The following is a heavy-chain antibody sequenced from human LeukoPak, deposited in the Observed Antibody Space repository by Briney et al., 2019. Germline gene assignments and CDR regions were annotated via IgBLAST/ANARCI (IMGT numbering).Heavy chain of an antibody. D-gene: IGHD2-8*01. CDR3: AKDSSPYCTSGVCYTAWYYFDY. Sequence: PGGSLRLSCAASGFTFSSYAMSWVRQAPGKGLEWVSATGGSGGSTYYADSVKGRFTISRDISKDTLYLQMNSLRGEDTAVYYCAKDSSPYCTSGVCYTAWYYFDYWGQGTLVTVSS. J-gene: IGHJ4*02. V-gene: IGHV3-23*01. CDR2: TGGSGGST. CDR1: GFTFSSYA.